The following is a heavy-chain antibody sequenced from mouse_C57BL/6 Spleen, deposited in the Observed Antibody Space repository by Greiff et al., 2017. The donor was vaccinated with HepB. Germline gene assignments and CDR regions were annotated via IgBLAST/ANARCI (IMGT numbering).Heavy chain of an antibody. CDR2: ISSGGDYN. D-gene: IGHD1-1*02. CDR1: GFTFSSYA. V-gene: IGHV5-9-1*02. CDR3: TRAGTYWCFDD. Sequence: EVQVLQSGAGLVKPGGSLKLSCAASGFTFSSYAMYWVRQTPEKRLEWIAYISSGGDYNYYADTVKGRFTISRDNSRNTQYLQISRMTSEDTAMYYGTRAGTYWCFDDWGTGTTVTVSS. J-gene: IGHJ1*03.